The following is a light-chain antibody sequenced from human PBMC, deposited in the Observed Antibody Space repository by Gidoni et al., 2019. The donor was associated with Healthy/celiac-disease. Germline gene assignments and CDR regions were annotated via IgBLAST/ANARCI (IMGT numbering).Light chain of an antibody. J-gene: IGKJ4*01. Sequence: EIVLTQSPATLSLSPGERATLSCRASQSVSSYLAWYQQKPGQAPSLLIYDASNRATGIPARFSGSGSGTDFTLTISSLEPEDVAVYYCQQRSNWPPGLTFGGGTKVEIK. CDR2: DAS. CDR3: QQRSNWPPGLT. V-gene: IGKV3-11*01. CDR1: QSVSSY.